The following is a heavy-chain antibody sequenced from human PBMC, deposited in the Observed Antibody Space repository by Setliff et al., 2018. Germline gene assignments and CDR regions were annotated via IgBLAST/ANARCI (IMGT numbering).Heavy chain of an antibody. J-gene: IGHJ6*03. V-gene: IGHV1-18*01. CDR2: ISAYNGNT. CDR1: GYTLTSYG. Sequence: AASVKVSCKASGYTLTSYGISWVRQAPGQGLEWMGWISAYNGNTNYAQKLQGRVTMTTDTSTSTAYMELRSLRSDDTAVYYCARLPLPAAWELLDIRYYYYYMDVWGKGTTVT. CDR3: ARLPLPAAWELLDIRYYYYYMDV. D-gene: IGHD1-26*01.